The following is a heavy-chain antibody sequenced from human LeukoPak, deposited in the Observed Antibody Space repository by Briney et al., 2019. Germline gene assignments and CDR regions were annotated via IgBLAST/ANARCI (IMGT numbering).Heavy chain of an antibody. V-gene: IGHV3-23*01. J-gene: IGHJ4*02. Sequence: GGSLILSCTTSGFTFGSYALSWVRQAPGKGLEWVSGIRVSGSTYYPDSVTGRFTISRDNSENTLYLQMSGLRAEDTAIYYCAKGTGDTAYYFDFWGQGVLVTVSS. D-gene: IGHD7-27*01. CDR2: IRVSGST. CDR1: GFTFGSYA. CDR3: AKGTGDTAYYFDF.